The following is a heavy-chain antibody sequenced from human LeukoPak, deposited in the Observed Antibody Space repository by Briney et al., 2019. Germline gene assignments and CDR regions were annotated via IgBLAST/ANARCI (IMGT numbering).Heavy chain of an antibody. V-gene: IGHV3-23*01. CDR2: ISGSGGST. J-gene: IGHJ4*02. CDR3: AKWRFEWELVALLAFDY. Sequence: PGGSLRLSCAASGFTFSSYAMHWVRQAPGKGLEWVSAISGSGGSTYYADSVKGRFTISRDNSKNTLYLQMNSLRAEDTAVYYCAKWRFEWELVALLAFDYWGQGTLVTVSS. D-gene: IGHD1-26*01. CDR1: GFTFSSYA.